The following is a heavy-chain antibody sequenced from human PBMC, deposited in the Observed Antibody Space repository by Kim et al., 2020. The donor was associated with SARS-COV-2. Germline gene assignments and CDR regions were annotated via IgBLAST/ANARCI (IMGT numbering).Heavy chain of an antibody. CDR2: ISYDGSHH. J-gene: IGHJ5*02. CDR3: ARAALMGPTYWFDP. Sequence: GGSLRLSCAASGFTFSSYPMLWVRQAPGKGLEWVSVISYDGSHHYYADSVKGRFTFSRDNSKNTLYLQMNSLRPEDTAVYYCARAALMGPTYWFDPWGRGTQVTVSS. D-gene: IGHD1-26*01. V-gene: IGHV3-30*04. CDR1: GFTFSSYP.